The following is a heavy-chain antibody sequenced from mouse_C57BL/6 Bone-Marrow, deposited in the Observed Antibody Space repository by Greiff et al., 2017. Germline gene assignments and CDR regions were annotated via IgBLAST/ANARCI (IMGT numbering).Heavy chain of an antibody. CDR2: IHPNSGST. CDR1: GYTFTSYW. D-gene: IGHD1-2*01. CDR3: ARPLDYFDY. Sequence: QVQLQQPGAELVKPGASVKMSCKASGYTFTSYWMHWVKQRPGQGLEWIGMIHPNSGSTNYNEKFKSKVTLTVDKSSSTAYMQLSSLTSEDSAVYYCARPLDYFDYWGQGTTLTVSS. V-gene: IGHV1-64*01. J-gene: IGHJ2*01.